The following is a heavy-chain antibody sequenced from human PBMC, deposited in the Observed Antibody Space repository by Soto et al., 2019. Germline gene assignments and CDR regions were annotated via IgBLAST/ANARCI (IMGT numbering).Heavy chain of an antibody. D-gene: IGHD6-13*01. CDR3: TRDASRDSSARGWFDP. CDR2: ISSNSAYI. J-gene: IGHJ5*02. V-gene: IGHV3-21*01. CDR1: GFTFRSFT. Sequence: GGSLRLSCAASGFTFRSFTMNWVRQAPGKGLEWDSTISSNSAYIYYTDALRGRFTISRDNAKNSLHLQMNSLRAEDTAVYYCTRDASRDSSARGWFDPWGPGTLVTVSS.